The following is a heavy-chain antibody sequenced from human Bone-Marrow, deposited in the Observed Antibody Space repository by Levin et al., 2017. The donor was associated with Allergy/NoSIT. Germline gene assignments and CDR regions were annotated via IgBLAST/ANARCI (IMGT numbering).Heavy chain of an antibody. D-gene: IGHD5-12*01. CDR3: ARLQYTGYPFSYYYYMDV. CDR2: IDLSDSYT. J-gene: IGHJ6*03. V-gene: IGHV5-10-1*01. Sequence: GESLKISCQASGYDFTKYWINWVRQLPGKGLEWIGRIDLSDSYTNYSPSFQDHVTISADKSISPAYLQWSSLKAADTATYYCARLQYTGYPFSYYYYMDVWGKGTTVTVSS. CDR1: GYDFTKYW.